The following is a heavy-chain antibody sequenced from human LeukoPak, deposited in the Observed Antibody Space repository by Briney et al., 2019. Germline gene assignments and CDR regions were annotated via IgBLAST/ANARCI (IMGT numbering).Heavy chain of an antibody. V-gene: IGHV3-23*01. CDR1: GFTFSNYA. D-gene: IGHD3-22*01. Sequence: GGSLRLSCAASGFTFSNYAMSWVRQSPGKGLEWVSEMSGSGGRAYYADSVKGRFTISRDNSKNMNTLRVEDTAVYYCAKDSSSYDWGYMDVWGKGTTVTISS. CDR3: AKDSSSYDWGYMDV. CDR2: MSGSGGRA. J-gene: IGHJ6*03.